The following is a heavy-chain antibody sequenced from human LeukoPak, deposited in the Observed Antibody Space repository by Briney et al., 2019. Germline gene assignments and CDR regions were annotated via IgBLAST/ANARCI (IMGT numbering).Heavy chain of an antibody. D-gene: IGHD3-16*02. CDR3: ARVRYDYVWGSYRRGPFDY. CDR1: GFTFSSYS. J-gene: IGHJ4*02. V-gene: IGHV3-21*01. Sequence: GSLRLSCAASGFTFSSYSMNWVRQAPGKGLEWVSSISSSSSYIYYADSVKGRFTISRDNAKNSLYLQMNSLRAEDTAVYYCARVRYDYVWGSYRRGPFDYWGQGTLVTVSS. CDR2: ISSSSSYI.